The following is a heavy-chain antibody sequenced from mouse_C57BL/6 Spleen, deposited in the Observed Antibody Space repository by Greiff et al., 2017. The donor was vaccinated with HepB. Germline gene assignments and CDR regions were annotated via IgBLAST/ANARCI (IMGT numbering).Heavy chain of an antibody. D-gene: IGHD3-2*02. V-gene: IGHV1-55*01. J-gene: IGHJ2*01. CDR2: IYPGSGST. Sequence: VQLQQPGAELVKPGASVKMSCKASGYTFTSYWITWVKQRPGQGLEWIGDIYPGSGSTNYNEKFKSKATLTVNTSSRTAYLQLSSLTSEDSAVYYCARGRAQARGSYFDYWGQGTTLTVSS. CDR1: GYTFTSYW. CDR3: ARGRAQARGSYFDY.